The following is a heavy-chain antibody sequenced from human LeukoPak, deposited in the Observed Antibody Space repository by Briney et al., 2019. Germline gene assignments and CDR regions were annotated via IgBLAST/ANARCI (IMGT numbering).Heavy chain of an antibody. CDR3: ASLGNIAARPGGYFDY. V-gene: IGHV1-69*05. Sequence: GASVKVSCKASGGTFSSYAISWVRQAPGQGLEWMGGFIPIFGTANYAQKFQGRVTITTDESTSTAYMELSSLRSEDTAVYYCASLGNIAARPGGYFDYWGQGTLVTVSS. D-gene: IGHD6-6*01. J-gene: IGHJ4*02. CDR1: GGTFSSYA. CDR2: FIPIFGTA.